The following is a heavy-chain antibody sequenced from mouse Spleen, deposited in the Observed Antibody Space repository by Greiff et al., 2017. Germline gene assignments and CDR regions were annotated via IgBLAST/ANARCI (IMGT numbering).Heavy chain of an antibody. V-gene: IGHV14-4*01. CDR1: GFNIKDDY. Sequence: EVQLQQSGAELVRPGASVKLSCTASGFNIKDDYMHWVKQRPEQGLEWIGWIDPENGDTEYASKFQGKATITADTSSNTAYLQLSSLTSEDTAVYYCTTDYRYDVGAWFAYWGQGTLVTVSA. CDR2: IDPENGDT. J-gene: IGHJ3*01. D-gene: IGHD2-14*01. CDR3: TTDYRYDVGAWFAY.